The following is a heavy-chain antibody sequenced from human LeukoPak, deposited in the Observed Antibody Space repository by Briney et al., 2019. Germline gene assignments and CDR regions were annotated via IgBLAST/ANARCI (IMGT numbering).Heavy chain of an antibody. J-gene: IGHJ4*02. CDR1: GYTFTGYY. CDR3: AREDCSGGSCYAGVDY. Sequence: ASVKVSCKASGYTFTGYYMHWMRQAPGQGLEWMGWINPNSGGTNYAQKFQGWVTMTRDTSISTAYMELSRLRSDDTAVYYCAREDCSGGSCYAGVDYWGQGTLVTVSS. CDR2: INPNSGGT. V-gene: IGHV1-2*04. D-gene: IGHD2-15*01.